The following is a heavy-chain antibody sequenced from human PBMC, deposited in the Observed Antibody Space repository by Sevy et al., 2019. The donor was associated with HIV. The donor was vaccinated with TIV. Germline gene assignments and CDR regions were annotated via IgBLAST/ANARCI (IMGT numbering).Heavy chain of an antibody. D-gene: IGHD5-12*01. J-gene: IGHJ3*02. CDR3: ATTIRGYDAFDI. CDR1: RYTLTELS. V-gene: IGHV1-24*01. Sequence: ASVKVSCKVSRYTLTELSMHWVRQAPGKGLEWMGGFDPEDGETIYAQKFQGRVTMTEDTSTDTAYMELSSLRSEDTAVYYCATTIRGYDAFDIWGQGTMVTVSS. CDR2: FDPEDGET.